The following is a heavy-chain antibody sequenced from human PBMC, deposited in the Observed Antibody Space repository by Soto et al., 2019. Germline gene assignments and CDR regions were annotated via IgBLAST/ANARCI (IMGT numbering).Heavy chain of an antibody. J-gene: IGHJ5*02. D-gene: IGHD3-22*01. Sequence: PGGSLRLSCAASGFTFSSYWMSWVRQAPGKGLEWVANIKQDGGEKYYVDSVKGRFTISRDNAKNSLYLQMNSLRAEDTAVYYCARDGPHYYDSSGYYIGYNWFDPWGQGTLVTVSS. CDR3: ARDGPHYYDSSGYYIGYNWFDP. CDR1: GFTFSSYW. CDR2: IKQDGGEK. V-gene: IGHV3-7*01.